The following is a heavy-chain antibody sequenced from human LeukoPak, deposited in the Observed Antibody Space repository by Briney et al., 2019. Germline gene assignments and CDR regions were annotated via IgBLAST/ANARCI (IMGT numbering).Heavy chain of an antibody. D-gene: IGHD3-16*01. J-gene: IGHJ4*02. CDR2: ISASGISA. CDR3: AKRGGDYPPWHFDY. CDR1: GFTFRNYA. V-gene: IGHV3-23*01. Sequence: PGGSLRLSCAASGFTFRNYAMTWVRQAPGKGLEWVSSISASGISADYADSVKGRFTISRDNSKNTLYLQMNSLRAEDTAVYYCAKRGGDYPPWHFDYWGQGMLVTVSS.